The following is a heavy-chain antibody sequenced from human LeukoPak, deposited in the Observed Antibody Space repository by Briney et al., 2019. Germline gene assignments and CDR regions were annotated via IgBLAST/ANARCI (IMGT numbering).Heavy chain of an antibody. V-gene: IGHV4-59*01. D-gene: IGHD4-11*01. CDR1: DDSITIYY. J-gene: IGHJ6*03. CDR3: ARGRVSSSTWHSTYYYYFYMDV. CDR2: IDHTGTT. Sequence: PSETLSLTCSVSDDSITIYYWTWIRQPPGKGLEWIGYIDHTGTTNYNPSLNSRVTISRDTSKNHFSLQLSSVTAADTAVYFCARGRVSSSTWHSTYYYYFYMDVWGKGTTVTVSS.